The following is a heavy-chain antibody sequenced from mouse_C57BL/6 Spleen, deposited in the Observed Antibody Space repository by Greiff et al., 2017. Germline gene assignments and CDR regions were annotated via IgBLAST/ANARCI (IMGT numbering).Heavy chain of an antibody. J-gene: IGHJ3*01. Sequence: VKLQESGAELARPGASVKLSCKASGYTFTSYGISWVKQRTGQGLEWIGEIYPRSGNTYYNEKFKGKATLTADKSSSTAYMELRSLTSEDSAVYVCARYYSNFSFADWGQGTLVTVSA. V-gene: IGHV1-81*01. CDR3: ARYYSNFSFAD. CDR1: GYTFTSYG. D-gene: IGHD2-5*01. CDR2: IYPRSGNT.